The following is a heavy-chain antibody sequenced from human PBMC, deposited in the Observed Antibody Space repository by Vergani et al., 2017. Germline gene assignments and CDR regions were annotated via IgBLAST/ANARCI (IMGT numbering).Heavy chain of an antibody. Sequence: EVQLVESGGGLVQPGGSLKLSCAASGFTFSGSAMHWVRQASGKGLEWVGRIRSKANSYATAYAASVKGRFTISRDDSKNTAYLQMNSLSAEDTALYHCVKDHPVFDEWGRGTLVSVS. CDR2: IRSKANSYAT. J-gene: IGHJ4*02. CDR3: VKDHPVFDE. CDR1: GFTFSGSA. V-gene: IGHV3-73*01.